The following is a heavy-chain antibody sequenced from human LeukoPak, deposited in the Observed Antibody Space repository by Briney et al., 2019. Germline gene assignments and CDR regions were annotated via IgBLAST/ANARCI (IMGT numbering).Heavy chain of an antibody. V-gene: IGHV4-39*01. CDR1: GGSISSSSYY. CDR3: ARISKCGGDCYRHYYYGMDV. J-gene: IGHJ6*02. D-gene: IGHD2-21*02. CDR2: IYYSGST. Sequence: SETLSLTCTVSGGSISSSSYYWGWIRQPPGKGLVWIGCIYYSGSTYYNPSLKSRVTISVDTSKNQFSLKLSSVTAADTAVYYCARISKCGGDCYRHYYYGMDVWGQGTTVTVSS.